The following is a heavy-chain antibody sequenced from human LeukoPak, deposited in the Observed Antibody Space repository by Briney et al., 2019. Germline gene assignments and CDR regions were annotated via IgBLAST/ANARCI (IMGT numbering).Heavy chain of an antibody. CDR2: ISGSGGST. CDR1: GFTFSSYG. Sequence: GALRLSCAASGFTFSSYGMSWVRQAPGKGLEWVSAISGSGGSTYYADSVKGRFTISRDNSKNTLYLQMNSLRAEDTAVYYCAKDHGAKSYDILTGYYSLYYFDYWGQGTLVTVSS. CDR3: AKDHGAKSYDILTGYYSLYYFDY. V-gene: IGHV3-23*01. D-gene: IGHD3-9*01. J-gene: IGHJ4*02.